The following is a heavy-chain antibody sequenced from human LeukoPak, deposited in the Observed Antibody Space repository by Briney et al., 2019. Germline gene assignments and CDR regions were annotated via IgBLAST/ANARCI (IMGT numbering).Heavy chain of an antibody. V-gene: IGHV3-21*01. Sequence: GGSLRLSCAASGFTFSSYSMNWVRQAPGEGLEWVSSISSSSSYIYYADSVKGRFTISRDNAKNSLYLQMNSLRAEDTAVYYCARSHCSSTSCYLHSGSRSNYYGMDVWGQGTTVTVSS. D-gene: IGHD2-2*01. CDR1: GFTFSSYS. J-gene: IGHJ6*02. CDR2: ISSSSSYI. CDR3: ARSHCSSTSCYLHSGSRSNYYGMDV.